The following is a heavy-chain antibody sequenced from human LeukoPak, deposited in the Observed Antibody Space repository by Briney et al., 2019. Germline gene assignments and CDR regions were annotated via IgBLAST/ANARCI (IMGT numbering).Heavy chain of an antibody. Sequence: KPSETLSLTCTVSGGSITSYYWSWIRQPPGKGLEWIGYIFYSGSTNYNPSLKSRVTISVDTSKNQFSLKLSSVTAADTAVYYCASRDKWELPTGGVPYWGQGTLVTVSS. D-gene: IGHD1-26*01. CDR1: GGSITSYY. V-gene: IGHV4-59*08. CDR2: IFYSGST. CDR3: ASRDKWELPTGGVPY. J-gene: IGHJ4*02.